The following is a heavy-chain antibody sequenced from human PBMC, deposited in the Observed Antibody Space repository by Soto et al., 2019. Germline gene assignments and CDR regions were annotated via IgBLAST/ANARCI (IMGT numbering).Heavy chain of an antibody. Sequence: LRLSCAASGFTFSMYWMHWVRQVPGKGPEWVSRINDDGISTNYADSVKGRFTISRDNAKNTLYLQMNALRVEDTAVYYCTRGPRSTSTGTGAFWGQGTLVTVSS. CDR1: GFTFSMYW. CDR2: INDDGIST. CDR3: TRGPRSTSTGTGAF. J-gene: IGHJ4*02. D-gene: IGHD1-1*01. V-gene: IGHV3-74*01.